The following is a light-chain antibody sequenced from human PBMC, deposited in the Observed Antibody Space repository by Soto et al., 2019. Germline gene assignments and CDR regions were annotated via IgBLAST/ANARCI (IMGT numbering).Light chain of an antibody. CDR1: SSDVGSYNL. CDR3: SSYAVSSTLV. CDR2: EVI. Sequence: ALTQPASVSGSPGQSITISCTGTSSDVGSYNLVSWYQQHPGTAPKLMIYEVINRPSGVSNRFSGSKSGNTASLTISGLQAEDEADYYCSSYAVSSTLVFGGGTKVTVL. J-gene: IGLJ2*01. V-gene: IGLV2-23*02.